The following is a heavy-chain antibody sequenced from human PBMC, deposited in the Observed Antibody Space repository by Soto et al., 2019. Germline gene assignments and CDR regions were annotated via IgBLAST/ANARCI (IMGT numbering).Heavy chain of an antibody. J-gene: IGHJ4*02. CDR3: ARQIYDSDTGPNFQYYFGS. CDR2: IDPSDSQT. D-gene: IGHD3-22*01. V-gene: IGHV5-10-1*01. CDR1: GYSFAGYW. Sequence: GPSLQISCKGSGYSFAGYWITWVRQKPGKGLEWMGLIDPSDSQTYYSPSFRGHVTISVTKSITTVFLQWSNLRASDTAMYYCARQIYDSDTGPNFQYYFGSLGQGTQVTVSS.